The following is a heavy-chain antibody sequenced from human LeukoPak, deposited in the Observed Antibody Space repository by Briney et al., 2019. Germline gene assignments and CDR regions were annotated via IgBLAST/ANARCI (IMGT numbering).Heavy chain of an antibody. V-gene: IGHV4-59*01. CDR3: ARAETRYCSSTSCYRWYYFDY. CDR2: IYYSGST. CDR1: GGSISSYY. Sequence: PSETLSLTCTVSGGSISSYYWSWIRQPPGKGLEWIGYIYYSGSTNYNPSLKSRVTISVDTSKNQFSLKLSFVTAADTAVYYCARAETRYCSSTSCYRWYYFDYWGQGTLVTVSS. J-gene: IGHJ4*02. D-gene: IGHD2-2*02.